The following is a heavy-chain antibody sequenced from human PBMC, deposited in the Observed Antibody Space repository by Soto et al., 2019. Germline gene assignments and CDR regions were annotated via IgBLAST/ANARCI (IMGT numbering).Heavy chain of an antibody. D-gene: IGHD3-22*01. CDR3: GGDSSGYPY. Sequence: QVQLQESGPGLVKPSQTLSLTCTVSGGSISSGGYYWSWIRQHPGKGLEWIGYIYYSGSTYYNPSPKRRVTISVDTSKDQFPPKLSFVAAAETAGYYRGGDSSGYPYWGQGTLATVSS. V-gene: IGHV4-31*03. CDR2: IYYSGST. J-gene: IGHJ4*02. CDR1: GGSISSGGYY.